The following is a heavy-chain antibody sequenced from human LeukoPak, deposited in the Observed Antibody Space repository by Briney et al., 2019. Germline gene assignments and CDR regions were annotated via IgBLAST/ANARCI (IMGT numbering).Heavy chain of an antibody. Sequence: GGSLRLSCAASGFTVSDNDIKWVRQAPGKGLEWVSLIYADGTTHYTDHVKGRFSISRDNSGNTVYLQMNSLRGEDTAVYYCARRSVPGRPGYWGQGTLVTVS. J-gene: IGHJ4*02. CDR1: GFTVSDND. CDR3: ARRSVPGRPGY. V-gene: IGHV3-66*04. CDR2: IYADGTT. D-gene: IGHD6-6*01.